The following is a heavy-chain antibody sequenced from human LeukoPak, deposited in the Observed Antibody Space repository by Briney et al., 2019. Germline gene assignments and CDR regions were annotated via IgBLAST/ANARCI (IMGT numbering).Heavy chain of an antibody. CDR1: GFTFDDYA. V-gene: IGHV3-9*01. D-gene: IGHD6-13*01. Sequence: GGSLRLSCAASGFTFDDYAMHWVRQAPGKGLEWVSGISWIIASIGYADSVQARFTISRDNANTSLYLQMNSLRAEDTALYYCAKDTHRRSSSSWYSFDYWGQGTLVTVSS. CDR3: AKDTHRRSSSSWYSFDY. J-gene: IGHJ4*02. CDR2: ISWIIASI.